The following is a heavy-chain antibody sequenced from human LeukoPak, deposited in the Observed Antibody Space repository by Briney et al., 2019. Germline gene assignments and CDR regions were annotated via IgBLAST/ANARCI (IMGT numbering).Heavy chain of an antibody. D-gene: IGHD2-21*01. J-gene: IGHJ4*02. CDR2: INPSGGST. V-gene: IGHV1-46*01. CDR3: AIILVGGPKTWGGDY. Sequence: ASVKVSCKASGYTFTSYYMHWVRQAPGQGLEWMGIINPSGGSTSYAQKFQGRVTMTRDMSTSTVYMELSRLRSDDTAVYYCAIILVGGPKTWGGDYWGQGTLVTVSS. CDR1: GYTFTSYY.